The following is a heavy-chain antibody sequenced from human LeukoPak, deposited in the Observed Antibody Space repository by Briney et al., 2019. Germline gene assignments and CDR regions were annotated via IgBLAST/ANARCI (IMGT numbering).Heavy chain of an antibody. CDR3: ATRDGGNPRIDY. J-gene: IGHJ4*02. Sequence: SETLSLTCTVSGGSISSSSYYWGWIRQPPGKGLEWIGSIYYTGSTYYNPSLKSRVTTSVDTSKNQFSLKLSSVTAADTAVYYCATRDGGNPRIDYWGQGTLVTVSS. CDR2: IYYTGST. V-gene: IGHV4-39*01. CDR1: GGSISSSSYY. D-gene: IGHD4-23*01.